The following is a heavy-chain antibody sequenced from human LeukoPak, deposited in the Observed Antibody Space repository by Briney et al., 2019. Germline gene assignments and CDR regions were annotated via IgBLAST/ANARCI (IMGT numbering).Heavy chain of an antibody. CDR1: GYTFTSYG. J-gene: IGHJ4*02. CDR3: ARDGIIVGATTFDY. D-gene: IGHD1-26*01. Sequence: ASVKVSCKASGYTFTSYGISWVRQAPGQGLEWMGWITAYNGNTNYAQKLQGRVTMTTDTSTSTAYMELRSLRSDDTAVYYCARDGIIVGATTFDYWGQGTLVTVSS. V-gene: IGHV1-18*01. CDR2: ITAYNGNT.